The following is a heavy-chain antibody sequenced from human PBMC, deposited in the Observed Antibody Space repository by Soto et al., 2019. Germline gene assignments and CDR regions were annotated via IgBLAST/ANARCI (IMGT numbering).Heavy chain of an antibody. CDR2: INPNSGGT. J-gene: IGHJ6*02. Sequence: ASVKVSCKASGYTFTGYYMHWVRQAPGQGLEWMGWINPNSGGTNYAQKFQGWVTMTRDTSISTAYMELSRLRSDDTAVYYCARDKLYDILTGYYKGYYYYGMDVWGQGTTVTVSS. D-gene: IGHD3-9*01. CDR1: GYTFTGYY. V-gene: IGHV1-2*04. CDR3: ARDKLYDILTGYYKGYYYYGMDV.